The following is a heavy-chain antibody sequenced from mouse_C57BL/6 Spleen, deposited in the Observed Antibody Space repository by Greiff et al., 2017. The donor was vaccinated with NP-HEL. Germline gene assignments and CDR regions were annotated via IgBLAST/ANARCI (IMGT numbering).Heavy chain of an antibody. CDR1: GYAFSSYW. CDR3: AGGYYYGGAGGGWYFDV. D-gene: IGHD1-1*01. V-gene: IGHV1-80*01. Sequence: QVQLQQSGAELVKPGASVKISCKASGYAFSSYWMNWVKQRPGKGLEWIGQIYPGDGDTNYNGKFKGKATLTADKSSSTAYMQLSRLTSEDSAVYFCAGGYYYGGAGGGWYFDVWGTGTTVTVSS. CDR2: IYPGDGDT. J-gene: IGHJ1*03.